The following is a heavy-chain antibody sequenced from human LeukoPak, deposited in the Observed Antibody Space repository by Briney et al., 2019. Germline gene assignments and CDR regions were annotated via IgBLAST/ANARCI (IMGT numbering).Heavy chain of an antibody. CDR2: ISTSGSSI. D-gene: IGHD2-21*02. CDR3: ARESIACGGDCYDY. J-gene: IGHJ4*02. Sequence: GGSLRLSCAASGFTFSSYEMDWVRQAPGKGLEWVSYISTSGSSIYYADSVKGRFTISRDNAKNSVYLQMHSLRAEHTAVYYCARESIACGGDCYDYWGQGTLVTVSS. V-gene: IGHV3-48*03. CDR1: GFTFSSYE.